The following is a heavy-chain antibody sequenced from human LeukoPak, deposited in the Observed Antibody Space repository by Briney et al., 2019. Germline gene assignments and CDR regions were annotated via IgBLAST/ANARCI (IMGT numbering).Heavy chain of an antibody. J-gene: IGHJ4*02. CDR1: GFSFSSYS. CDR2: ISLDSSTM. CDR3: ARDDSAGAWELLWDY. V-gene: IGHV3-48*02. Sequence: PGGSQRLSCAASGFSFSSYSMNWVRQAPGKGLEWVSYISLDSSTMYYADSVKGRFTISRDNAKNSLYLQMNSLRDDDTAVYYCARDDSAGAWELLWDYWGQGTLVTVSS. D-gene: IGHD1-26*01.